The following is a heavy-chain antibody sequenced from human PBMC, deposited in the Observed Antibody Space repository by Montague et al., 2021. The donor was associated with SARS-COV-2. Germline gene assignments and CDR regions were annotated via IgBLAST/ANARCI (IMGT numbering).Heavy chain of an antibody. V-gene: IGHV3-7*03. D-gene: IGHD3-10*01. J-gene: IGHJ4*02. Sequence: YRSLSWAASGFAFSSYWMTWVRQAPGKGLEWVANIKQDGSGEYYMDSVKGRFTISRDNGKNSLYLQMNSLRAEDTAVYYCASTGSGSYWGQGTLVTVSS. CDR1: GFAFSSYW. CDR3: ASTGSGSY. CDR2: IKQDGSGE.